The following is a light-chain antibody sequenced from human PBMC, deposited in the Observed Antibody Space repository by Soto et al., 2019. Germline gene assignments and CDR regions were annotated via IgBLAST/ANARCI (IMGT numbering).Light chain of an antibody. CDR3: QQYGSSPFT. CDR1: QSVSSSN. Sequence: EIVLTQSPGTLSLSPGERATLSCRASQSVSSSNLAWYQQKPGQAPRLLIYGASSRATGIPDRFSGSGSGADFTLTVSRLEPEDFAAYYCQQYGSSPFTFGPGTKVD. J-gene: IGKJ3*01. CDR2: GAS. V-gene: IGKV3-20*01.